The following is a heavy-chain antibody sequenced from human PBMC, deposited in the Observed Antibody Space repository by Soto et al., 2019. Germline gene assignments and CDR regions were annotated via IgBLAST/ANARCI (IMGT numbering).Heavy chain of an antibody. J-gene: IGHJ6*02. V-gene: IGHV4-59*01. CDR2: IYYSGST. D-gene: IGHD3-3*01. CDR3: AGSRYDFWSGYSNYYYGMDV. CDR1: GGSISSYY. Sequence: SETLSLTCTVSGGSISSYYWSWIRQPPGKGLEWIGYIYYSGSTNYNPSLKSRVTISVDTSKDQFSLKLSSVTAADTAVYYCAGSRYDFWSGYSNYYYGMDVWGQGTTVTVSS.